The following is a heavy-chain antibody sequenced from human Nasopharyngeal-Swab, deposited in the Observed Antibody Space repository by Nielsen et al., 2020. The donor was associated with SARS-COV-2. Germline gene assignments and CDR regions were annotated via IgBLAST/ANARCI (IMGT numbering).Heavy chain of an antibody. J-gene: IGHJ5*02. Sequence: ASVKVSCKASVYTFINHDINWVRQSTGQGLEWMGWMTPNSGNTGYAQKFQGRVTMTRNTSTRTAYLELRSLRSEDTAVYYCARGGSSLGANLEDPWGQGTLVIVSS. CDR2: MTPNSGNT. D-gene: IGHD3-10*01. V-gene: IGHV1-8*01. CDR3: ARGGSSLGANLEDP. CDR1: VYTFINHD.